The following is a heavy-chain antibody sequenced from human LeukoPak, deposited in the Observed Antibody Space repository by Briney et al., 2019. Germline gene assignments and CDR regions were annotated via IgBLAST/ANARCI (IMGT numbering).Heavy chain of an antibody. D-gene: IGHD4-17*01. CDR2: IFPGDFPGGFNT. V-gene: IGHV5-51*01. J-gene: IGHJ4*02. CDR1: GYNFVNYW. Sequence: GESLKISCQASGYNFVNYWIAWVRQMPGKGLEWVGIIFPGDFPGGFNTGYSPSFQGQVTISADKSISTAYLQWSSLKASDTAMYYCARRPFSTVIQNYFDYWGQGTLVTVSS. CDR3: ARRPFSTVIQNYFDY.